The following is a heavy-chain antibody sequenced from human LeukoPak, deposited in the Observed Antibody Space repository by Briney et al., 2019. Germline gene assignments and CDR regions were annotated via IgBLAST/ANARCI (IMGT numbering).Heavy chain of an antibody. CDR2: IWYDGSNK. V-gene: IGHV3-33*08. CDR1: GFTLSNYA. CDR3: ARMSEI. J-gene: IGHJ4*02. Sequence: AGGSLRLSCAASGFTLSNYAIHWVRQAPGKGLEWVAVIWYDGSNKYYVDSVKGRFTISRDNSKNMLYLQMNSLRVEDTAIYYCARMSEIWGQGTLVTVSS.